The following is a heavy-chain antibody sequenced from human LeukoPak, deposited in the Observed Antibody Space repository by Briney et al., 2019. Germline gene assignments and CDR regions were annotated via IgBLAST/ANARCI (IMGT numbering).Heavy chain of an antibody. V-gene: IGHV3-7*03. D-gene: IGHD6-13*01. CDR2: IKQDGSEK. CDR1: GFPFSSYW. CDR3: ARVYSWSLDY. J-gene: IGHJ4*02. Sequence: PGGSLRLSCAASGFPFSSYWMSWVRQAPGKGLEWVANIKQDGSEKYYVDSVKGRFTISRDNAKNSLYLQMNSLRAEDTAVYYCARVYSWSLDYWGQGTLVTVSS.